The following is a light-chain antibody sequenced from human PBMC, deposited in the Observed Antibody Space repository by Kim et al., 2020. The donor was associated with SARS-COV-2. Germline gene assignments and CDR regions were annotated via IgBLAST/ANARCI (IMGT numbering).Light chain of an antibody. V-gene: IGLV3-19*01. CDR1: TLRSYY. CDR2: GRD. CDR3: QSRDSGGKVL. Sequence: SSELTQDPAVYVALRQTVWITCQGDTLRSYYATWYQQKPGQAPVLVIYGRDNRPSGIPDRFSGSTSGNTASLTIRGAQAEDEADYYCQSRDSGGKVLFGG. J-gene: IGLJ2*01.